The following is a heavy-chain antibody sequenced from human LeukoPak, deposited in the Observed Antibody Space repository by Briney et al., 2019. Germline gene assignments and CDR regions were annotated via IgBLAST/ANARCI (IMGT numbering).Heavy chain of an antibody. CDR3: ARDPWSPRRFGSQAGFDH. CDR1: GYTFTSYG. CDR2: ISAYNGNT. Sequence: GASVKVSCKASGYTFTSYGISWVRQAPGQGLEWMGWISAYNGNTNYAQKFQGRVTMTTDTSTSTAYMELRSLRSDDTAVYYCARDPWSPRRFGSQAGFDHWGQGTLVTVSS. V-gene: IGHV1-18*04. J-gene: IGHJ4*02. D-gene: IGHD3-10*01.